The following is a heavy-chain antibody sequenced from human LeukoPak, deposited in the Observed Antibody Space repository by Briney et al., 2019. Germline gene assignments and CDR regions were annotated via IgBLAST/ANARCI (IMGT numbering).Heavy chain of an antibody. Sequence: GGSLRLSCAASGFTFSTYWMTWVRQAPGKGLEWVANIKENGSEKNYLDSVKGRFTISRDNAKNSLYLQMNSLRAEDTAVYYCAKDIVVVPAANIAAAGNYWGQGTLVTVSS. D-gene: IGHD2-2*01. CDR2: IKENGSEK. J-gene: IGHJ4*02. CDR3: AKDIVVVPAANIAAAGNY. V-gene: IGHV3-7*03. CDR1: GFTFSTYW.